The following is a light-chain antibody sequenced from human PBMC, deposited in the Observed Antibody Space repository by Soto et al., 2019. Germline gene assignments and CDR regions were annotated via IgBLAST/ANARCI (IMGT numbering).Light chain of an antibody. CDR2: KAS. Sequence: DIQITQSPSTLSASVGDRVTITCRASQSIKNWLAWYQQKPGKAPKLLIYKASSLKSGVPSRFSGSVSGTEFTLTISSLQPDDFATYYCQQYNSYSALTFGAGTKVDIK. CDR3: QQYNSYSALT. J-gene: IGKJ4*01. CDR1: QSIKNW. V-gene: IGKV1-5*03.